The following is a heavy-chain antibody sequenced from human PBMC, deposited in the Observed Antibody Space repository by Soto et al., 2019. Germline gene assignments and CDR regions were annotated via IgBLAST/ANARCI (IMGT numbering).Heavy chain of an antibody. V-gene: IGHV3-23*01. CDR1: GFTFSSYA. CDR3: AKEPFWSGQTAYYYYYMDV. J-gene: IGHJ6*03. CDR2: ISGSGGST. Sequence: GGSLRLSCAASGFTFSSYAMSWVRQAPGKGLEWVSAISGSGGSTYYADSVKGRFTISRDNSKNTLYLQMNSLRAEDTAVYYCAKEPFWSGQTAYYYYYMDVWGKGTTVTVSS. D-gene: IGHD3-3*01.